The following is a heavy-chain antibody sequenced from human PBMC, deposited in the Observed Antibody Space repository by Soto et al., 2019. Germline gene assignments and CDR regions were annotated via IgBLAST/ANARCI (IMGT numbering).Heavy chain of an antibody. D-gene: IGHD2-15*01. V-gene: IGHV3-33*06. J-gene: IGHJ4*02. CDR2: IWDSGSSK. Sequence: GGSLRLSCAASGFTFSSYGMHWVRQAPGKGLEWVAVIWDSGSSKYYADSVKGRFTISRDNSKNTLYLQMNSLRAEDTAVYYCAKDPRYCSGGCLWGQGTLVTVSS. CDR1: GFTFSSYG. CDR3: AKDPRYCSGGCL.